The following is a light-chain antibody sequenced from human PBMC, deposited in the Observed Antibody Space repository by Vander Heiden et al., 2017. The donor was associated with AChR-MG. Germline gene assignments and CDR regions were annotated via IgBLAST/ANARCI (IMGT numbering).Light chain of an antibody. J-gene: IGLJ2*01. CDR2: DVS. CDR1: SPFLDNHQF. CDR3: ASYTGSDSPFVL. Sequence: QSALTQPASVSGSPGQSITISCTGPSPFLDNHQFASWYQQHPGRAPKLIIYDVSKRPSGVASRFSGSKSGSTAALTISGIQAEDEAEYYCASYTGSDSPFVLFGGGTNLIVL. V-gene: IGLV2-14*01.